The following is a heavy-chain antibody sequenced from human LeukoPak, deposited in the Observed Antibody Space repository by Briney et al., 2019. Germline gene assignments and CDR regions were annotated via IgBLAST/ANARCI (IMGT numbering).Heavy chain of an antibody. CDR2: INTNTGNP. J-gene: IGHJ5*02. CDR3: ATLGYCSSTSCLLSTNWFDP. V-gene: IGHV7-4-1*02. Sequence: ASVKVSCKASGGTFSSYAISWVRQAPGQGLEWMGWINTNTGNPTYAQGFTGRFVFSLDTSVSTAYLQISSLKAEDTAVYYCATLGYCSSTSCLLSTNWFDPWGQGTLVTVSS. D-gene: IGHD2-2*01. CDR1: GGTFSSYA.